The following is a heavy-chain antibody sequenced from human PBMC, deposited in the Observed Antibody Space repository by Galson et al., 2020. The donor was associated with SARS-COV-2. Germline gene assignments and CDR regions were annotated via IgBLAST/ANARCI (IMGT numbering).Heavy chain of an antibody. CDR2: INSDGSST. D-gene: IGHD4-17*01. V-gene: IGHV3-74*01. CDR3: ARETTVVTPDLDY. J-gene: IGHJ4*02. Sequence: TGGSLRLSCAAFGFTFSSYWMHWVRQAPGKGLVWVSRINSDGSSTSYADSVKGRFTISRDNAKNTLYLQMNSLRAEDTAVYYCARETTVVTPDLDYWGQGTLVTVSS. CDR1: GFTFSSYW.